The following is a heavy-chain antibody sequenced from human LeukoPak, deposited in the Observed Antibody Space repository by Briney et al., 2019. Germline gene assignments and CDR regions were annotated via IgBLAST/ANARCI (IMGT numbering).Heavy chain of an antibody. Sequence: PSETLSLTCTVSGGFISSYYWSWIRQPAGKGLEWIGRIYTSGSTNYNSSLKSRVTMSVDTSKNQFSLRLSSVTAADTAVYYCARHIKLWFGASNWFDPWGQGTLVTVSS. CDR3: ARHIKLWFGASNWFDP. D-gene: IGHD5-18*01. CDR2: IYTSGST. V-gene: IGHV4-4*07. J-gene: IGHJ5*02. CDR1: GGFISSYY.